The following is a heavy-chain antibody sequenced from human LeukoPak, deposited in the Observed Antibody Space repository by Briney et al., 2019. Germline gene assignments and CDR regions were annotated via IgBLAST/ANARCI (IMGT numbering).Heavy chain of an antibody. Sequence: SQTLSLTCTVSGGSISSGGYYWSWIRQHPGKGLEWIGYIYYSGSTYYNPSLESRVTISVDTSKNQFSLKLSSVTAADTAVYYCARYYSNLEYFDYWGQGTLVTVSS. CDR1: GGSISSGGYY. V-gene: IGHV4-31*03. J-gene: IGHJ4*02. CDR3: ARYYSNLEYFDY. CDR2: IYYSGST. D-gene: IGHD4-11*01.